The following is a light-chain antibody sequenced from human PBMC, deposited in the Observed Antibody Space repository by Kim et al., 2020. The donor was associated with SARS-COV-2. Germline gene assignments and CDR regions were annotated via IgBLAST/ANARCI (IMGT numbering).Light chain of an antibody. CDR1: QSISSW. Sequence: SASVGDRVTITCRASQSISSWLDWYQQKPGKAPKLLIYTASSLESGVPSRFSGSGSGTEFTLTISTLQPEDFATYSCQQYNSSPFTFGQGTKLEIK. J-gene: IGKJ2*01. V-gene: IGKV1-5*03. CDR2: TAS. CDR3: QQYNSSPFT.